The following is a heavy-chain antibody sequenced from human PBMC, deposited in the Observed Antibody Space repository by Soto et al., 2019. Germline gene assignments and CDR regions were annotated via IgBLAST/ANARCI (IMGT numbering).Heavy chain of an antibody. V-gene: IGHV4-34*01. CDR1: GGSFSGYY. D-gene: IGHD2-2*01. CDR3: AREACSTTSCYHD. Sequence: PSETLSLTCAVYGGSFSGYYWSWIRQPPGKGLEWIGEINHYGSTNQSPSLKSRVTLSIDTSKNQFSLKLSSVTAADTAVYYCAREACSTTSCYHDWGQGTTVTVSS. J-gene: IGHJ6*02. CDR2: INHYGST.